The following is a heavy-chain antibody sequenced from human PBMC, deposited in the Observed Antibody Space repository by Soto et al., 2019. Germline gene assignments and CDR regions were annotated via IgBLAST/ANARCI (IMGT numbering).Heavy chain of an antibody. CDR2: INHSGST. D-gene: IGHD3-10*01. CDR1: GGSFSGYY. Sequence: SETLSLTCAVYGGSFSGYYWSWIRQPPGKGLEWIGEINHSGSTNYNPSLKSRVTISVDTSKNQFSLKLSSVTAADTAVYYCARGVGYYYGSGSYGYYWGQGTLVTVSS. J-gene: IGHJ4*02. V-gene: IGHV4-34*01. CDR3: ARGVGYYYGSGSYGYY.